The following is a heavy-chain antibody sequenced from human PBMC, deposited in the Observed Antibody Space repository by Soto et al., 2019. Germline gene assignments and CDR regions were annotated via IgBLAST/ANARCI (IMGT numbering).Heavy chain of an antibody. V-gene: IGHV4-59*08. CDR1: GVSISSYY. CDR2: IYYSGST. CDR3: ARHGVEVVPAAMSWFDT. J-gene: IGHJ5*02. Sequence: SETLSLTCTVSGVSISSYYWSWIRQPPGKGLEWIGYIYYSGSTNYNPSLKSRVTISVDTSKNQFSLKLSSVTAADTAVYYCARHGVEVVPAAMSWFDTWGKGTLVTVSS. D-gene: IGHD2-2*01.